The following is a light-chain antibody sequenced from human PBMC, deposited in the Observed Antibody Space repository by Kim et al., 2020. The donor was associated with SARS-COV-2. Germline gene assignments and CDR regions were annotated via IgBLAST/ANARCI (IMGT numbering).Light chain of an antibody. CDR3: SSYVGGTILI. J-gene: IGLJ2*01. CDR1: SRDIGASNY. V-gene: IGLV2-14*03. Sequence: GQPITISCAGTSRDIGASNYVSWYQQHPGKAPKLMIYDVANRPSGVSNRFSASESGNTASLTISGLQAEDEAHYYCSSYVGGTILIFGGGTKLTVL. CDR2: DVA.